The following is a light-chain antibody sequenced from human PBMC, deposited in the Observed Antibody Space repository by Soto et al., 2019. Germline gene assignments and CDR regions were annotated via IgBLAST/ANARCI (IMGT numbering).Light chain of an antibody. CDR1: QSLVYSDGNAY. CDR2: RTS. V-gene: IGKV2-30*01. Sequence: DVVMTQSPLSLPVTLGQPASISCRSSQSLVYSDGNAYLSWFQQGPGQSPRRLIYRTSNRDSGVPDRFSGSGSGPDFTLKINRVEAEDVGVYYCMQGTHWPPTFGRGTKVEIK. CDR3: MQGTHWPPT. J-gene: IGKJ1*01.